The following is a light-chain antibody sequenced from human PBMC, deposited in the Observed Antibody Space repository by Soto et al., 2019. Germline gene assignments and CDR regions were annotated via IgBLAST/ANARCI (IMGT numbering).Light chain of an antibody. J-gene: IGLJ3*02. CDR1: NSNIGTGYD. CDR3: QSYDSSLLGWL. Sequence: QSVLTQPPSVSGAPGQSVTISCTGSNSNIGTGYDVHWYQQFPGSVPKLLIYGSTNRPSGVSDRFSGSKSGTSAFLAITGLQAEDEAAYYCQSYDSSLLGWLFGGGTQLTVL. CDR2: GST. V-gene: IGLV1-40*01.